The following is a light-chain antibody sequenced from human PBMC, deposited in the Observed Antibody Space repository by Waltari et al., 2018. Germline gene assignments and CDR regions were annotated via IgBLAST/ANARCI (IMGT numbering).Light chain of an antibody. J-gene: IGKJ1*01. Sequence: DVVLTQSPLSLPVTLGQPASISCRSRQSLVHSYGNHFLGWFQQRQGQSPRRLIYRGSKRDSGVPDRFSGSGSGTDFTLRISRVEAEDVGVYYCMQGTHWPPWTFGQGTKVEIK. CDR3: MQGTHWPPWT. CDR1: QSLVHSYGNHF. V-gene: IGKV2-30*02. CDR2: RGS.